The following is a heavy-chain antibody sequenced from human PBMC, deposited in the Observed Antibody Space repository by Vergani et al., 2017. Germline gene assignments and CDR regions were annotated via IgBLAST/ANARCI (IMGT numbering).Heavy chain of an antibody. V-gene: IGHV3-21*01. J-gene: IGHJ6*02. CDR3: ARGQADDYSSSWGGMDV. CDR2: ISSSSSYI. D-gene: IGHD6-6*01. Sequence: EVQLVESGGGLVKPGGSLRLSCAASGFTFSSYSMNWVRQAPGKGLEWVSSISSSSSYIYYAGSVKGRFTISRDNAKNSLYLQMNSLRAEDTAVYYCARGQADDYSSSWGGMDVWGQGTTVTVSS. CDR1: GFTFSSYS.